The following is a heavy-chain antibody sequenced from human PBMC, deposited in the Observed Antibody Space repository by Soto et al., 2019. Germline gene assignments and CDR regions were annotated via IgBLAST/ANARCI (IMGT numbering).Heavy chain of an antibody. V-gene: IGHV3-21*01. D-gene: IGHD3-10*01. CDR3: AREIPSMVWGVITRSPFDY. Sequence: EVQLVESGGGLVKPGGSLRLSCAASGFTFSSYSMNWVRQAPGKGLEWVSSISSSSSYIYYADSVKGRFTISRDNAENSLYLEMNSLRAEDTAVYYCAREIPSMVWGVITRSPFDYWGQGTLVTVSS. CDR1: GFTFSSYS. J-gene: IGHJ4*02. CDR2: ISSSSSYI.